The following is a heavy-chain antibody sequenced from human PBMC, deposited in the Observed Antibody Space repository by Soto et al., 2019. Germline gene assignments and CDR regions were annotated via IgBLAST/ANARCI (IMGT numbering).Heavy chain of an antibody. CDR3: ARQRYFDWLFPN. CDR1: GGSISSSSYY. V-gene: IGHV4-39*01. Sequence: QLQLQESGPGLVKPSETLSLTCTVSGGSISSSSYYWGWIRQPPGKGLEWIGSIYYSGSTYYNPSLKSRVTISVDTSKNQFSLKLSSVTAADTAVYYCARQRYFDWLFPNWGQGTLVTVSS. CDR2: IYYSGST. D-gene: IGHD3-9*01. J-gene: IGHJ4*02.